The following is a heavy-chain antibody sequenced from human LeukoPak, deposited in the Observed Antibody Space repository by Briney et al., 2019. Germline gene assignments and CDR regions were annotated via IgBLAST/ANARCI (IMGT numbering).Heavy chain of an antibody. CDR2: ISSRGGNI. D-gene: IGHD6-19*01. J-gene: IGHJ4*02. V-gene: IGHV3-48*03. CDR1: GFTFSSNE. Sequence: GRSLRLSCAASGFTFSSNEMNSVRQAAGKGREWISYISSRGGNIYYAESVKGRFTISRDNAKNSLYLQMNSLRTEHTVVYYCARDSRSGIGWWGQGTLVTVSS. CDR3: ARDSRSGIGW.